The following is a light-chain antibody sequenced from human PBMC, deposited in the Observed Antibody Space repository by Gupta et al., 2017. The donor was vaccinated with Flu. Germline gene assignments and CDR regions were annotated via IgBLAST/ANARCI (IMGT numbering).Light chain of an antibody. V-gene: IGKV3-15*01. CDR2: GSS. Sequence: EIWLTQSPAPLSVSPGERATLPCRASQSVSSNLAWYQQKPGQAPRLLIYGSSTRATCSPARFISSGAGTEFSLTISSRQPEDVAVYYCQQYNNWPPLTFGGGTKVEIK. J-gene: IGKJ4*01. CDR1: QSVSSN. CDR3: QQYNNWPPLT.